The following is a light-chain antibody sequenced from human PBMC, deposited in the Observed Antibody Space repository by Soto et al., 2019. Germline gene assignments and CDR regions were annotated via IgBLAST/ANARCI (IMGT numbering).Light chain of an antibody. Sequence: QSVLTQPASVSGSPGQSITISCTGTSSDVGGYNYVSWYQHHAGKAPRLMIYASSNRPSGVSHRFSGSRSGNTASLTISGLQAEDEADYYCFSHKRGDSHVFGTGTKVTVL. CDR3: FSHKRGDSHV. CDR1: SSDVGGYNY. CDR2: ASS. J-gene: IGLJ1*01. V-gene: IGLV2-14*01.